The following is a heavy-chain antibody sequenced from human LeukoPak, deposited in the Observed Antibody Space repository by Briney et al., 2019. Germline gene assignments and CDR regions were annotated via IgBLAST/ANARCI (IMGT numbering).Heavy chain of an antibody. Sequence: ASVKVSCKASGYTFTSYGISWVRQAPGQGLEWMGWINPNSGGTNYAQKFQGRVTMTRDTSISTAYMELGRLRSDDTAVYYCARGRHYYFDYWGQGTLVTVSS. CDR3: ARGRHYYFDY. J-gene: IGHJ4*02. V-gene: IGHV1-2*02. CDR2: INPNSGGT. CDR1: GYTFTSYG.